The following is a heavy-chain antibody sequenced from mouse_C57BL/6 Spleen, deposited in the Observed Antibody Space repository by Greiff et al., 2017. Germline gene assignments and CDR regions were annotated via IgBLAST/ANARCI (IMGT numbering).Heavy chain of an antibody. J-gene: IGHJ2*01. Sequence: EVKVVESGGGLVKPGGSLKLSCAASGFTFSDYGMHWVRQAPEKGLEWVAYISSGSSTIYYADTVKGRFTISRDNAKNTLFLQMTSLRSEDTAMYYCARRIDGYYDYWGQGTTLTVSS. CDR1: GFTFSDYG. CDR3: ARRIDGYYDY. V-gene: IGHV5-17*01. CDR2: ISSGSSTI. D-gene: IGHD2-3*01.